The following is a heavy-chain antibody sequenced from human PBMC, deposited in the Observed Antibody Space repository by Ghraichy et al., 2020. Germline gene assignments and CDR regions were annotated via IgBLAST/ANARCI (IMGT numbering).Heavy chain of an antibody. CDR3: TRGMKNRLWFGELRTRRYYGMDV. V-gene: IGHV3-49*04. J-gene: IGHJ6*02. CDR2: IRSKAYGGTT. Sequence: GGSLRLSCTVSGFTFGDYAMSWVRQAPGKGLEWVGFIRSKAYGGTTEYAASVKGRFTISRDDSKSIAYLQMNSLKTEDTAVYYCTRGMKNRLWFGELRTRRYYGMDVWGQGTTVTVSS. CDR1: GFTFGDYA. D-gene: IGHD3-10*01.